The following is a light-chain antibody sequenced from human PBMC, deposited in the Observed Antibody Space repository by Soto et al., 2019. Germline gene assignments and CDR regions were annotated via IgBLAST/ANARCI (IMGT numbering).Light chain of an antibody. CDR2: GNT. Sequence: QLVLTQPPSVSGAPGQRVTISCTGSSSNIGAGYGVHWYQQLPGTAPKLLIYGNTNRPSGVPDRFSGSKSGTSASLAITGLQAGDEADYYCQSYDNSLSGWVFGGGTQLTVL. CDR1: SSNIGAGYG. CDR3: QSYDNSLSGWV. J-gene: IGLJ7*01. V-gene: IGLV1-40*01.